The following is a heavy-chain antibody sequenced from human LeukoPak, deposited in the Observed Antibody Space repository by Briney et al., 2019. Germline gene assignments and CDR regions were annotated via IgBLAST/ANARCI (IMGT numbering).Heavy chain of an antibody. Sequence: SVKVSCKTSGGTFNNSAISWVRQAPGQGLEWLGGIMPLFGTAGYAQKFQGRVTITKDESTRTVYLELTSLTSDDTAVYYCTRDVHGDYGSGWFDPWGQGTLVSVSS. J-gene: IGHJ5*02. V-gene: IGHV1-69*05. CDR1: GGTFNNSA. CDR2: IMPLFGTA. D-gene: IGHD4-17*01. CDR3: TRDVHGDYGSGWFDP.